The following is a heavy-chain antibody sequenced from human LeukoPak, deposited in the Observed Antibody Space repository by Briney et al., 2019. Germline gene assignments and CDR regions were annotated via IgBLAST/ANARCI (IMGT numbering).Heavy chain of an antibody. CDR2: INHSGST. CDR1: GGSFSGYY. CDR3: ARWSGGSGSYHLGNYGMDV. Sequence: SETLSLTCAVYGGSFSGYYWSWIRQPAGKGLEWIGEINHSGSTNYNPSLKSRVTISVDTSKNQFSLKLSSVTAADTAVYYCARWSGGSGSYHLGNYGMDVWGKGTTVTVSS. D-gene: IGHD3-10*01. J-gene: IGHJ6*04. V-gene: IGHV4-34*01.